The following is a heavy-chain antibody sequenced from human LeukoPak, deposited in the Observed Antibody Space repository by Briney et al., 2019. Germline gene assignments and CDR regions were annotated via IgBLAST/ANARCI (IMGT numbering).Heavy chain of an antibody. CDR1: GGSISSYY. J-gene: IGHJ4*02. Sequence: SETLSLTCTVSGGSISSYYWSWLRQPPGKGLEWIGYIYYSGSTNYNPSLKSRVTISVDTSKNQFSLKLSSVTAADTAVYYCARSGGTGSSPHDFDYWGQGTLVTVSS. CDR3: ARSGGTGSSPHDFDY. D-gene: IGHD2-15*01. V-gene: IGHV4-59*01. CDR2: IYYSGST.